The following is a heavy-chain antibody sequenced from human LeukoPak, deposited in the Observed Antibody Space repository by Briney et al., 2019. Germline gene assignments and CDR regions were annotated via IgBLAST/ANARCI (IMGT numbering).Heavy chain of an antibody. CDR1: GFTFISYW. CDR2: IKEDGSDK. V-gene: IGHV3-7*01. J-gene: IGHJ4*02. D-gene: IGHD6-13*01. Sequence: GSLRLSCAASGFTFISYWMNWVRQAPGKGLEWVANIKEDGSDKYYVDSVKGRFTISRDNAKKSLYLQMNSLRAEDTAIYYCARGAMAAAGYWGQGTLVTVSS. CDR3: ARGAMAAAGY.